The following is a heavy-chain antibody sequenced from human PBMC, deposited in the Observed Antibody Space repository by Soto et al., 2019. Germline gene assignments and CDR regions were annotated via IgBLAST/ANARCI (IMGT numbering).Heavy chain of an antibody. CDR1: GYTFTGYD. J-gene: IGHJ6*03. Sequence: GASVKVSCKASGYTFTGYDINWVRQATGQGLEWMGWMNPKSGNTGYAQKFQGRVTMTRKTSISTAYMELSSPRSEDTAVYYCARGPLITMVRGFAFYYYYYMDVRGKGTKVTVPS. V-gene: IGHV1-8*01. CDR2: MNPKSGNT. D-gene: IGHD3-10*01. CDR3: ARGPLITMVRGFAFYYYYYMDV.